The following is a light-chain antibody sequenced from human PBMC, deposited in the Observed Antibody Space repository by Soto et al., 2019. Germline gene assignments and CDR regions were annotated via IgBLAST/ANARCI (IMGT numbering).Light chain of an antibody. V-gene: IGKV1-5*01. Sequence: DIQMTQSPSTLSASVGDRVTITCRASQSISSWLAWYQQKPGKAPKLLIYDASSLESGVPSRFSGSGSGTEFTLTISSLQPDDFATYYCQQYNSFSPFGQGTRLAI. J-gene: IGKJ5*01. CDR1: QSISSW. CDR3: QQYNSFSP. CDR2: DAS.